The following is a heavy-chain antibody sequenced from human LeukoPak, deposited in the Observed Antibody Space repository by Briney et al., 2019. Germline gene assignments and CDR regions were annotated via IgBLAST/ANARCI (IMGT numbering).Heavy chain of an antibody. CDR1: GFTFSSYA. CDR2: ISGSGGST. J-gene: IGHJ4*02. CDR3: AGRDSSGYYFPAAFDY. D-gene: IGHD3-22*01. Sequence: GGSLRLSCAASGFTFSSYAMSWVRQAPGKGLEWVSAISGSGGSTYYADSVKGRFTISRDNSKNTLYLQMNSLRAEDTAVYYCAGRDSSGYYFPAAFDYWGQGTLVTVSS. V-gene: IGHV3-23*01.